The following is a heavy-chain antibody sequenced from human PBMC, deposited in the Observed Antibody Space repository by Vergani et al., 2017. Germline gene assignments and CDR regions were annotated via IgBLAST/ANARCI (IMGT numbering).Heavy chain of an antibody. D-gene: IGHD5-12*01. CDR1: GYTLTELS. CDR3: ATPRLRVSYYYYYGMDV. CDR2: FDPEDGKT. Sequence: QVQLVQSGAEVKKPWASVKVSCKVSGYTLTELSMHWVRQAPGKGLEWMGGFDPEDGKTIYAQKFQGRVTMTKDTSTDTAYMELSSLRSEDTAVYYCATPRLRVSYYYYYGMDVWGQGTTVTVSS. V-gene: IGHV1-24*01. J-gene: IGHJ6*02.